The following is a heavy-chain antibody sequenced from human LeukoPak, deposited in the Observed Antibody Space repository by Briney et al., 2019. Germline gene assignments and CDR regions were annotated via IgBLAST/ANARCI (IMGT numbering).Heavy chain of an antibody. V-gene: IGHV4-34*01. CDR2: INHSGST. D-gene: IGHD3-10*01. CDR1: GGSFSGYY. Sequence: PSETLSLTCAVYGGSFSGYYWSWIRQPPGKGLEWIGEINHSGSTNYNPSLKSRVTISVDTSKNQFSLKLSSVTAADTAVYYCARMVRGVIIFVYFDYWGQGTLVTVSS. J-gene: IGHJ4*02. CDR3: ARMVRGVIIFVYFDY.